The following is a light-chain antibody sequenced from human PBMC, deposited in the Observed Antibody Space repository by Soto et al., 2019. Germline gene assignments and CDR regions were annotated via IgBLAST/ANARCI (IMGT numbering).Light chain of an antibody. CDR2: DAS. CDR3: QQRSSWPRT. J-gene: IGKJ1*01. Sequence: IVLTQSPGTLSLSPWERATLSCRASQSVDSKYLAWYQQKPGQAPRLLIYDASNRATGIPDRFSGSGSGTDFTLTISSLEPEDFASYYCQQRSSWPRTFGQGTKVDIK. CDR1: QSVDSKY. V-gene: IGKV3D-20*02.